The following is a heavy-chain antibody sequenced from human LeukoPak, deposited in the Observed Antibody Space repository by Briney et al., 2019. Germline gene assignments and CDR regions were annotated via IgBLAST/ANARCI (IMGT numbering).Heavy chain of an antibody. CDR1: GGSFSGYY. Sequence: SETLSLTCAVYGGSFSGYYWSWIRQPPGKGLEWIGEINHSGSNNYNPSLKSRVTISVDTSKNQFSLKLSSVTAADTAVYYCARAPLDGYYDRSGYYSWGQGTLVTVSS. V-gene: IGHV4-34*01. D-gene: IGHD3-22*01. J-gene: IGHJ4*02. CDR2: INHSGSN. CDR3: ARAPLDGYYDRSGYYS.